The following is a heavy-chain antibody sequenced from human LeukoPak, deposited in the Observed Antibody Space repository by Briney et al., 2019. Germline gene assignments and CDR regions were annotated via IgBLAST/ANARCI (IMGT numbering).Heavy chain of an antibody. V-gene: IGHV3-21*01. CDR2: ISSRNSFI. CDR1: GSASSNYI. D-gene: IGHD3-3*01. Sequence: GGSLRPSWEPTGSASSNYIMTWVRQVQGRGLEWVSSISSRNSFIYYADSVKGRFTVSRDNAKNSLYLQMNNLRDDDTAVYFCARVTRLLYPIFDYWGQGTLVTVSS. J-gene: IGHJ4*02. CDR3: ARVTRLLYPIFDY.